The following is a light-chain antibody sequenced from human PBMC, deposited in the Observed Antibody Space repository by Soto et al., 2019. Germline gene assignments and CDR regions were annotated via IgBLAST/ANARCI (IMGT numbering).Light chain of an antibody. J-gene: IGKJ4*02. CDR1: QSISSY. Sequence: DIQMTQSPSSLSASVGDRVTITCRASQSISSYLNWYQQKPGKAPKLLIYAASSLQSGVPSRFSGSGSGTDFTINISSLQPEDFATYSCQQSYSTPALTFGGGTKVEIK. CDR3: QQSYSTPALT. V-gene: IGKV1-39*01. CDR2: AAS.